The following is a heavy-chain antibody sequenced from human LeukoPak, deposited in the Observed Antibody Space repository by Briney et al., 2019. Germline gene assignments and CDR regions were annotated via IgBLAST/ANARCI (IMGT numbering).Heavy chain of an antibody. CDR1: GFTFDEYG. V-gene: IGHV3-20*04. J-gene: IGHJ3*02. Sequence: PGGSLRLSCAASGFTFDEYGMSWVRQVPGKGLEWVSGINWSGGSTGYADSVKGRFTISRDNVKNSLYLQMNSLRAEDTALYYCARDSGYSSSWYDAFDIWGQGTMVTVSS. CDR2: INWSGGST. CDR3: ARDSGYSSSWYDAFDI. D-gene: IGHD6-13*01.